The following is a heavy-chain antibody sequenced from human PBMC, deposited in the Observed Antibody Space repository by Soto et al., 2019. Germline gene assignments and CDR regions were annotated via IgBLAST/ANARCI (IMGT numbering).Heavy chain of an antibody. CDR1: GYTFTTYG. Sequence: QVQLVQSGAEVRKPGASVKVSCKASGYTFTTYGISWVRQAPGQGLEWMGWISGYNGHTKYAQKFQGRGTMTTDTSTSTVYMDLRGLRSDDTAVYYCAREGEMPYYYYGLDVWGQGTTVTVSS. D-gene: IGHD3-16*01. CDR3: AREGEMPYYYYGLDV. V-gene: IGHV1-18*01. CDR2: ISGYNGHT. J-gene: IGHJ6*02.